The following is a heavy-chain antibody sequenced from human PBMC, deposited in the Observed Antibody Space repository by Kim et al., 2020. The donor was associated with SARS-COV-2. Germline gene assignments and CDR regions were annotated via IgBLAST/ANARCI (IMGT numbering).Heavy chain of an antibody. CDR1: GFTFSSYA. CDR3: ARGRAATIYDALDI. Sequence: GGSLSLSCAASGFTFSSYAMHWVRQAPGKGLEWVAVISYDENNKYYADSVKGRFTISRDNSKNTLYLQMNSLRAEDTAVYYCARGRAATIYDALDIRGQGTMITVSS. V-gene: IGHV3-30*04. CDR2: ISYDENNK. J-gene: IGHJ3*02. D-gene: IGHD4-17*01.